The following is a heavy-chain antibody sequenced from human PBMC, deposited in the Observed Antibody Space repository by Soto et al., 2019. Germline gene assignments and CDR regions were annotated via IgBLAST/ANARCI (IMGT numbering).Heavy chain of an antibody. J-gene: IGHJ1*01. CDR3: AKDIRGAARPPGYFQH. D-gene: IGHD6-6*01. Sequence: GGSLRLSCAASGFTFSSYAMSWVRQAPGKGLEWVSAISGSGGSTYYADSVKGRFTISRDNSKNTLYLQMNSLRAEDTAVYYCAKDIRGAARPPGYFQHWGQGTLVTVSS. CDR1: GFTFSSYA. V-gene: IGHV3-23*01. CDR2: ISGSGGST.